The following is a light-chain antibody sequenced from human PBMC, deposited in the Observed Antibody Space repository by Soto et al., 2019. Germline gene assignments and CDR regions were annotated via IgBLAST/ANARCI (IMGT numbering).Light chain of an antibody. CDR3: QQFDSVPCT. Sequence: IEMTQSPSALSASAGDRVTITCQASQDIKNYVIWYQQKPGRAPKLLIYDAASLGTGVASGSSGRGPGTHFPLTISSLEPEDVATYYCQQFDSVPCTFGQGTKLEI. CDR1: QDIKNY. J-gene: IGKJ2*02. V-gene: IGKV1-33*01. CDR2: DAA.